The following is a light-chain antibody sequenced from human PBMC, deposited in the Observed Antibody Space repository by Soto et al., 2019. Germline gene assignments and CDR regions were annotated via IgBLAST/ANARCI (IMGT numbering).Light chain of an antibody. CDR2: AVS. CDR3: CSYTASDIWV. J-gene: IGLJ3*02. Sequence: QSALTQPRSVSGSPGQSVTISCTGTNSDVGGYNFVSWYQQLPGKAPKLMISAVSQRPSGVPDRFSGSKSGNTASLTISGLQADDEDDYFCCSYTASDIWVFGGGTQLTVL. CDR1: NSDVGGYNF. V-gene: IGLV2-11*01.